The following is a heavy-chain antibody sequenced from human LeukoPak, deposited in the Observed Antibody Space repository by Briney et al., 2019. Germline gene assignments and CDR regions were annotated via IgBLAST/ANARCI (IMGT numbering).Heavy chain of an antibody. Sequence: SEPLSLTCSVSGVSIDSYYWSWIRQSPGKGLECIGYIYYSGSTNYNPSLESRVTISLDTSRNQFSLRLQSVTAADTAVYFCARGTTGAYFGTPPYFDYWGQGSLVTVSS. CDR2: IYYSGST. CDR1: GVSIDSYY. D-gene: IGHD7-27*01. J-gene: IGHJ4*02. CDR3: ARGTTGAYFGTPPYFDY. V-gene: IGHV4-59*01.